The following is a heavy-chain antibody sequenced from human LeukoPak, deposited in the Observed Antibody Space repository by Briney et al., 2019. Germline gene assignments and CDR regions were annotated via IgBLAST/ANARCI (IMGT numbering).Heavy chain of an antibody. V-gene: IGHV3-23*01. CDR1: GFTFSNAW. J-gene: IGHJ4*02. Sequence: GGSLRLSCAASGFTFSNAWMSWVRQAPGKGLEWVSGISGSGYSTYYADSVKGRFTISRDNSKNTLYLQMNSLRAEDTAVYYCAKDTGGDLYYWGQGTLVTVSS. D-gene: IGHD2-21*02. CDR2: ISGSGYST. CDR3: AKDTGGDLYY.